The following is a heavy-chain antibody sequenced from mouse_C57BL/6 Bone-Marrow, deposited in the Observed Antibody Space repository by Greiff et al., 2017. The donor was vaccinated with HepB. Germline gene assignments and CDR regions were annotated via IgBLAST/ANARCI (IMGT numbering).Heavy chain of an antibody. V-gene: IGHV1-50*01. D-gene: IGHD2-4*01. Sequence: QVQLQQPGAELVKPGASVKLSCKASGYTFTSYWMQWVKQRPGQGLEWIGEIDPSDSYTNYNQQFKGKATLTVDTSSSTAYMQLSSLTSEYSAVYYCARYYDYDGYYFDYWGQGTTLTVSS. J-gene: IGHJ2*01. CDR1: GYTFTSYW. CDR2: IDPSDSYT. CDR3: ARYYDYDGYYFDY.